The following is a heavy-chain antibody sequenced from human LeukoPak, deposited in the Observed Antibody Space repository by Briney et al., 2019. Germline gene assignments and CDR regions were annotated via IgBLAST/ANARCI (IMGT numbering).Heavy chain of an antibody. Sequence: PSETLSLTCTVSGGSVSSGSYYWSWIRQPPGKGLEWIGYIYYTGSTNYNPSLKSRVTISVDTSKNQFSLKLSSVTAADTAVYYCARDPAYYYGMDVWGQGTTVTVSS. CDR2: IYYTGST. J-gene: IGHJ6*02. CDR1: GGSVSSGSYY. D-gene: IGHD2-2*01. V-gene: IGHV4-61*01. CDR3: ARDPAYYYGMDV.